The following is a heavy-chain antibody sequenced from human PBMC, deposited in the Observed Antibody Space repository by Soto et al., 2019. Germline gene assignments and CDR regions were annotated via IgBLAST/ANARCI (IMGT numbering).Heavy chain of an antibody. V-gene: IGHV5-10-1*01. CDR2: IDPTDSYT. J-gene: IGHJ5*02. CDR1: GYSFTRKW. CDR3: QTNLPTSGGSFFSWFDP. Sequence: GESLKISCNASGYSFTRKWISWVRQMPGKGLEWMGRIDPTDSYTNYSPSFQGHVTISVDKSSSTAYVQWSSLKASETAMYYCQTNLPTSGGSFFSWFDPWGQGTLVTVSS. D-gene: IGHD1-26*01.